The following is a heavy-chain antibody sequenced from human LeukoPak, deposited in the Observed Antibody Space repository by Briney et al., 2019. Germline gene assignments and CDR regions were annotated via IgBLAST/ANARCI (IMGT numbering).Heavy chain of an antibody. CDR3: ARVTGSYSFDY. J-gene: IGHJ4*02. D-gene: IGHD1-26*01. CDR1: GFTVSGYY. CDR2: IFNGDNT. Sequence: GGSLRLSCAASGFTVSGYYMTWVRQAPGKGLEWVSPIFNGDNTYYADSVKGRFTISRDNSGNTLYLQMNSLRAVDTAVYYCARVTGSYSFDYWGQGTLVTVSS. V-gene: IGHV3-53*01.